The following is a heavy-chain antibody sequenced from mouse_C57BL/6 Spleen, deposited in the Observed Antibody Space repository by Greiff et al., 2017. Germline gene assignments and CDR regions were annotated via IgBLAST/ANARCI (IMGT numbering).Heavy chain of an antibody. CDR2: IDPSDSET. V-gene: IGHV1-52*01. J-gene: IGHJ2*01. CDR1: GYTFTSYW. Sequence: QVQLKQPGAELVRPGSSVKLSCKASGYTFTSYWMHWVKQRPIQGLEWIGNIDPSDSETHYNQKFKDKATLTVDKSSSTAYMQLSSLTSGDSAVYYCAREDYDGWGQGTTLAVSS. CDR3: AREDYDG. D-gene: IGHD2-4*01.